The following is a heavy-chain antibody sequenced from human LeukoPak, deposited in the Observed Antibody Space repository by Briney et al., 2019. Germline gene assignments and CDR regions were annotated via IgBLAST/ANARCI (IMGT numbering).Heavy chain of an antibody. J-gene: IGHJ4*02. V-gene: IGHV4-34*01. CDR3: ARRCVTVTTVLDFDY. CDR2: INHSGST. D-gene: IGHD4-17*01. Sequence: SETLSLTCAVYSGSFSGYYWSWIRQPPGKGLEWIGEINHSGSTNYNPSLKSRVAISVDTSKNQFSLKLSSVTAADTAVYYCARRCVTVTTVLDFDYWGQGTLVTVSS. CDR1: SGSFSGYY.